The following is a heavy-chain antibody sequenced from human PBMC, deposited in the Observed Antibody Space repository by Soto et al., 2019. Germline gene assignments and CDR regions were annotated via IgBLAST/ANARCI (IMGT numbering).Heavy chain of an antibody. J-gene: IGHJ4*02. CDR1: GFTFSSYA. CDR2: ISGSGGST. D-gene: IGHD6-6*01. V-gene: IGHV3-23*01. Sequence: GGSLRLSCAASGFTFSSYAMSWVRQAPGKGLEWVSAISGSGGSTYYADSVKGRFTISRDNSKNTLYLQMNSLRAEDTAVYYCVKAAIAARTYRVYFDYWGQGTLVTVSS. CDR3: VKAAIAARTYRVYFDY.